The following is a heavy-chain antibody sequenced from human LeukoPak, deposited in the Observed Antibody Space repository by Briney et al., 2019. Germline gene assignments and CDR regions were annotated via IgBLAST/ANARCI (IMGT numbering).Heavy chain of an antibody. CDR2: INWNGGST. V-gene: IGHV3-20*04. CDR1: GFTFDDYG. CDR3: ARGGYCSSTSCYVVY. Sequence: GGSLRLSCAASGFTFDDYGMSWVRQAPGKGLEWVSGINWNGGSTGYADSVKGRFTISRDNAKNSLYLQMNSLRAEDTAVYYCARGGYCSSTSCYVVYWGQGTLVTVSS. D-gene: IGHD2-2*01. J-gene: IGHJ4*02.